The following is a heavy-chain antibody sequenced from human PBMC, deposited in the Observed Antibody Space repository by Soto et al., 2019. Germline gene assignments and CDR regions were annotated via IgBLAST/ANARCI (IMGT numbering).Heavy chain of an antibody. J-gene: IGHJ6*02. V-gene: IGHV3-49*03. CDR2: IRSKAYGGTT. Sequence: PGGSLRLSCTASGFTFGDYAMSWFRQAPGKGLEWVGFIRSKAYGGTTENAASVKGRFTISRGDSKSIAYLQMNSLKTEDTAVYYCTRGSTNYYYNGMAVWAQGTTVTVSS. D-gene: IGHD2-2*01. CDR3: TRGSTNYYYNGMAV. CDR1: GFTFGDYA.